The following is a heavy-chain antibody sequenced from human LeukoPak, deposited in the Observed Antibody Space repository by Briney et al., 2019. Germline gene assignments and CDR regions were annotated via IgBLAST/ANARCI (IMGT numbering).Heavy chain of an antibody. D-gene: IGHD6-19*01. J-gene: IGHJ4*02. CDR1: GFTFSSYG. CDR3: ARDRRISSGSFDY. CDR2: IWYDGSNK. Sequence: GGSPRLSCAASGFTFSSYGMHWVRQAPGKGLEWVAVIWYDGSNKYYADSVKGRLTISRDNSKNTLYLQMNSLRAEDTAVYYCARDRRISSGSFDYWGQGTLVTVSS. V-gene: IGHV3-33*01.